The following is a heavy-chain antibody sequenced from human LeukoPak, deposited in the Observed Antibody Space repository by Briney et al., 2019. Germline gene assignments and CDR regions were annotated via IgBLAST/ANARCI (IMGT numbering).Heavy chain of an antibody. Sequence: PGGSLRLSCAASGFTFSSHGMSWVRQAPGKGLEWVSAISGNGVSTYYADFVKGRFTISRDNSKNTLYLQMNSLRAEDTAIYYCAKDREIQLWSTKYYFDYWGQGTLVTVSS. CDR3: AKDREIQLWSTKYYFDY. CDR2: ISGNGVST. V-gene: IGHV3-23*01. D-gene: IGHD5-18*01. CDR1: GFTFSSHG. J-gene: IGHJ4*02.